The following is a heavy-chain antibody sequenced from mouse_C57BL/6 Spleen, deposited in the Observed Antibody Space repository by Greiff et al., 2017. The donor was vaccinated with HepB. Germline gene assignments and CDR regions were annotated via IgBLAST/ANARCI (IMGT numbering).Heavy chain of an antibody. J-gene: IGHJ1*03. Sequence: QVQLQQPGAELVKPGASVKLSCKASGYTFTSYWMQWVKQRPGQGLEWIGEIDPSDSYTNYNQKFKGKATLTVDTSSSTAYMQLSSLTSEDSAVYYCAIPYYYGSSHWYFDVWGTGTTVTVSS. CDR3: AIPYYYGSSHWYFDV. V-gene: IGHV1-50*01. CDR2: IDPSDSYT. CDR1: GYTFTSYW. D-gene: IGHD1-1*01.